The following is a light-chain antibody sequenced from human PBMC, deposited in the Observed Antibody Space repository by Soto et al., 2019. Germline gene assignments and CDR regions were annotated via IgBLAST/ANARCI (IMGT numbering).Light chain of an antibody. CDR3: CSHAGSYTYV. CDR1: SSNVGRYNY. Sequence: QSALTQPRSVSGSPGQSVTMSCTGTSSNVGRYNYVSWYQQYPGKAPKVIIYDVSKRPSGVPGRFSGSKSGSTASLTISGLQVEDEADYYCCSHAGSYTYVFGPGTKVTVL. J-gene: IGLJ1*01. CDR2: DVS. V-gene: IGLV2-11*01.